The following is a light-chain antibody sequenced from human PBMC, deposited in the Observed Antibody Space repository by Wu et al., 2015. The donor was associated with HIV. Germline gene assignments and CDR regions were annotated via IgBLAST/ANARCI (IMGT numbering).Light chain of an antibody. CDR1: QTISYY. V-gene: IGKV1-27*01. Sequence: DIQMTQSPSSLSASVGDRVTITCRASQTISYYLAWYQQKPGRVPELLIYSASTLRPGVPSRFSGTGYGTEFTLTISSLEPEDSAIYYCQQHRNWPLTFGQGTRLDMK. CDR2: SAS. J-gene: IGKJ5*01. CDR3: QQHRNWPLT.